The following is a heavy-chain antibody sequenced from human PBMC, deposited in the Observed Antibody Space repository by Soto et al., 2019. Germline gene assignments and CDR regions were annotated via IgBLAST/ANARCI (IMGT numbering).Heavy chain of an antibody. CDR1: GFIFSSYA. CDR2: IGGSGANI. CDR3: AKDLGEFDVNTAF. J-gene: IGHJ4*02. V-gene: IGHV3-23*01. Sequence: EVQLLESGGGLVQPGGSLRLSCAASGFIFSSYAMTWVRQSPGKGLEWVSAIGGSGANIFYADSVKGRFTISRDNSKNTLYLQMNSLRAEDTAVYYCAKDLGEFDVNTAFWGQGTLVTVSS. D-gene: IGHD3-16*01.